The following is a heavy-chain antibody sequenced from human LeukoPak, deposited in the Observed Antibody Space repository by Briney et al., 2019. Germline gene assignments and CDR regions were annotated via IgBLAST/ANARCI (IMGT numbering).Heavy chain of an antibody. Sequence: SETLSLTCTVSGGSINSYYWSWIRQPPGKGLEWIGYIFNGGRTNYNPSLTSRVTMSLDTSKNQFSLKLTSLTAADTAVYYCTGRQHIVAVTATRGSFDMWGQGTMVTVSS. CDR3: TGRQHIVAVTATRGSFDM. CDR2: IFNGGRT. D-gene: IGHD2-21*02. CDR1: GGSINSYY. J-gene: IGHJ3*02. V-gene: IGHV4-59*01.